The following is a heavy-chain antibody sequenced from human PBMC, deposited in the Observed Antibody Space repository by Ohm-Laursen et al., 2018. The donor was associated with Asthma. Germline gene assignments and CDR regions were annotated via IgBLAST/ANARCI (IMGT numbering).Heavy chain of an antibody. D-gene: IGHD3-22*01. V-gene: IGHV3-23*01. Sequence: GSLRLSCAATGFTFSSYAMSWVRQAPGKGLEWVSAISGSGGSTYYADSVKGRFTISRDNSKNTLYLQMNSLRAEDTAVYYCAKALPYYYDSSGYPNWYFDLWGRGTLVTVSS. CDR2: ISGSGGST. CDR3: AKALPYYYDSSGYPNWYFDL. J-gene: IGHJ2*01. CDR1: GFTFSSYA.